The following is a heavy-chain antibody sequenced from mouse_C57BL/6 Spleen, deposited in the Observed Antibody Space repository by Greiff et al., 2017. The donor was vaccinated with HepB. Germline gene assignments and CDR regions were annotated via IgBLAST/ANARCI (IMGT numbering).Heavy chain of an antibody. D-gene: IGHD2-3*01. CDR2: INPYNGGT. CDR3: ARSDGPDY. CDR1: GYTFTDYY. Sequence: VQLKESGPVLVKPGASVKMSCKASGYTFTDYYMNWVKQSHGKSLEWIGVINPYNGGTSYNQKFKGKATLTVDKSSSTAYMELNSLTSEDSAVYYCARSDGPDYWGQGTTLTVSS. J-gene: IGHJ2*01. V-gene: IGHV1-19*01.